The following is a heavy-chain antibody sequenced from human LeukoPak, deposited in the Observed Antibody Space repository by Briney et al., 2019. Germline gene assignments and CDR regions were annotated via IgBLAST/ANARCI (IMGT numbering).Heavy chain of an antibody. CDR2: ISYDGSNK. CDR3: AREGSVCSTSCHFDY. D-gene: IGHD2-2*01. V-gene: IGHV3-30-3*01. Sequence: GGSLRLSCAASGFTFSSYAMHWVRQAPGKGLEWVAVISYDGSNKYYADSVKGRFTISRDNSKNTLYLQMNSLRAEDTAVYYCAREGSVCSTSCHFDYWGQGTLVTVSS. CDR1: GFTFSSYA. J-gene: IGHJ4*02.